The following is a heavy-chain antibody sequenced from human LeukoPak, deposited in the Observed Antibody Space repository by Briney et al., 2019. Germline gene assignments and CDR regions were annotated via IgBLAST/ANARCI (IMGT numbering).Heavy chain of an antibody. J-gene: IGHJ6*02. CDR3: AIALDYDFWSGYAYYYGMDV. D-gene: IGHD3-3*01. CDR2: IYYSGST. V-gene: IGHV4-31*03. Sequence: SQTLSLTCTVSGRFISSSGYYWSWIRQHPGKGVEWIGYIYYSGSTYYNPSLKSRVTISVDTSKNQFSLKLSSVTAADTAVYYCAIALDYDFWSGYAYYYGMDVWGQGTTVTVSS. CDR1: GRFISSSGYY.